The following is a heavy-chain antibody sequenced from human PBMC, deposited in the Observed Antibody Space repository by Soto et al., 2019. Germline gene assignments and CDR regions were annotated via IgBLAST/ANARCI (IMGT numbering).Heavy chain of an antibody. Sequence: ASVKVSCKASGYTFSNYGISWVRQAPGQGLEWMGWISAYNGNTKYVQKFQGRVIMTTDTSASTAYMELRSLRSDDTAVYYCARDSPPVDYWGQGTLVTVSS. CDR1: GYTFSNYG. V-gene: IGHV1-18*01. J-gene: IGHJ4*02. CDR3: ARDSPPVDY. CDR2: ISAYNGNT.